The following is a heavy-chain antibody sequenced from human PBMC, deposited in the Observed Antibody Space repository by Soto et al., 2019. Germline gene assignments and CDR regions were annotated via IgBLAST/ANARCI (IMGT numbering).Heavy chain of an antibody. Sequence: PSETLSLTCTVSGGSISSGDYYWSWIRQPPGKGLEWIGYIYYSGSTYYNPSIKSRVTISVDTSKNQFSLKLSSVTAADTAVYYCARDRATVVSDYHYGMDVWGKGTTVTVSS. CDR2: IYYSGST. V-gene: IGHV4-30-4*01. D-gene: IGHD4-17*01. CDR3: ARDRATVVSDYHYGMDV. CDR1: GGSISSGDYY. J-gene: IGHJ6*04.